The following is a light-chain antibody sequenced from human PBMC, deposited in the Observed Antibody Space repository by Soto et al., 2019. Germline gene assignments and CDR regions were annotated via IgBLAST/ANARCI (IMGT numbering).Light chain of an antibody. V-gene: IGKV3-20*01. CDR3: QQYGSSPLT. CDR1: QSVSSSY. Sequence: EIVLTQSPGTLSLSPGERATLSCSASQSVSSSYLAWYQQKPGQAPRLLIYGASSRATGIPDRFSGSASGKDFTLTISRLEPEDFAVYYCQQYGSSPLTFGGGTKVDIK. J-gene: IGKJ4*01. CDR2: GAS.